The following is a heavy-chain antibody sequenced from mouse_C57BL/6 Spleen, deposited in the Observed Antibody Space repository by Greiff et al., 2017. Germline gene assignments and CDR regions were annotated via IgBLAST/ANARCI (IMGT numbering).Heavy chain of an antibody. D-gene: IGHD1-1*01. CDR2: IDPETGGT. CDR1: GYTFTDYE. J-gene: IGHJ2*01. Sequence: VQLQQSGAELVRPGASVTLSCKASGYTFTDYEMHWVKQTPVHGLEWIGAIDPETGGTAYNQKFKGKAILTADKSSSTAYMELRSLTSEDSAVYYCTACYGRSYEGYWGQGTTLTVSS. CDR3: TACYGRSYEGY. V-gene: IGHV1-15*01.